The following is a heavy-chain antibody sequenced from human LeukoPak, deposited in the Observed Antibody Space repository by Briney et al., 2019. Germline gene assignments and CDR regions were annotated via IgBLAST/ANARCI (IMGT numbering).Heavy chain of an antibody. V-gene: IGHV1-69*04. CDR3: ARDRLEMATINFDY. CDR2: IIPILGIA. J-gene: IGHJ4*02. Sequence: GASVKVSCKASGGTFSSYAISWVRQAPGQGLEWMGRIIPILGIANYAQKFQGRVTITADKSTSTAYMELSSLRSEDTAVYYCARDRLEMATINFDYRGQGTLVIVAS. D-gene: IGHD5-24*01. CDR1: GGTFSSYA.